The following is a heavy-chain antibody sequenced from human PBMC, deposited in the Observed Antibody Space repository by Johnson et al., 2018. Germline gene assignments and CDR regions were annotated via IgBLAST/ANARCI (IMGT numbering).Heavy chain of an antibody. CDR3: TTDIGQFWSGYYTPPYYYYYMDV. CDR1: GFTFSNAW. CDR2: IKSKTDGGTT. D-gene: IGHD3-3*01. J-gene: IGHJ6*03. V-gene: IGHV3-15*07. Sequence: VQLVQSGGGLVKPVGSLRLSCAASGFTFSNAWMNWVRQAPGKGLEWVGRIKSKTDGGTTDYAAPVKGRFTISRDDSKNTLYLQMNSLKTGDTAVYYCTTDIGQFWSGYYTPPYYYYYMDVWGKGTTVTVSS.